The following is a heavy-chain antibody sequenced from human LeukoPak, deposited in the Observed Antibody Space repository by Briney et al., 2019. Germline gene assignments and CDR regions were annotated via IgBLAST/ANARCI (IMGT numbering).Heavy chain of an antibody. CDR2: INPSGGST. CDR1: GYTFTSYY. Sequence: GASVKVSCKASGYTFTSYYMHWVRQAPGQGLGWMGIINPSGGSTSYAQKFQGRVTMTRDMSTSTVYMELSSLRSEDTAVYYCARDMSGIAAATWDYYMDVWGKGTTVTVSS. CDR3: ARDMSGIAAATWDYYMDV. D-gene: IGHD6-13*01. V-gene: IGHV1-46*01. J-gene: IGHJ6*03.